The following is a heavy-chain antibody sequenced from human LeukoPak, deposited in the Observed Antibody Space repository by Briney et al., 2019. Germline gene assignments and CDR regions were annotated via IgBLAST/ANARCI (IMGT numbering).Heavy chain of an antibody. CDR3: AQGDGYNPYFDY. CDR2: ISGDGGST. D-gene: IGHD5-24*01. J-gene: IGHJ4*02. V-gene: IGHV3-43*02. CDR1: GFTFDDYA. Sequence: GGSLRLSCAASGFTFDDYAMHWVRQAPGKGLEWVSLISGDGGSTYYADSVKGRFTISRDNGKNSLYLQMNSLRTEDTALYYCAQGDGYNPYFDYWGQGTLVTVSS.